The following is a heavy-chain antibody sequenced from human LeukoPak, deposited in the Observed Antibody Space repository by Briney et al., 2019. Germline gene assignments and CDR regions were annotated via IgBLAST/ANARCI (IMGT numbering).Heavy chain of an antibody. CDR2: IYSGGST. Sequence: GGSLRLSCAASGFTVSSNDMSWVRQAPGKGLECISVIYSGGSTDYADSVKGRFTISRDDSKNTLYLQMNSLRAEDTAVYYCAKAASKRTDYGDYAFYYYMDVWGKGTTVTISS. D-gene: IGHD4-17*01. J-gene: IGHJ6*03. V-gene: IGHV3-53*05. CDR3: AKAASKRTDYGDYAFYYYMDV. CDR1: GFTVSSND.